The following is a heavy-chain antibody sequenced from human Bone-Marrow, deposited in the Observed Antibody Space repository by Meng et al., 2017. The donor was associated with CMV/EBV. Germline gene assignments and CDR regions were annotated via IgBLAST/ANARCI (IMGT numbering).Heavy chain of an antibody. V-gene: IGHV1-2*02. Sequence: ASVXVSXXASGYTFTGYYIHWVRQAPGQGLEWMGWINPNTGGTNSAQKFQGRVTMTRDTSFSTAYMELSRLRFDDTAMYYCARRADLIVVAGLDYWGQGTLVTVSS. CDR2: INPNTGGT. D-gene: IGHD6-19*01. CDR1: GYTFTGYY. J-gene: IGHJ4*02. CDR3: ARRADLIVVAGLDY.